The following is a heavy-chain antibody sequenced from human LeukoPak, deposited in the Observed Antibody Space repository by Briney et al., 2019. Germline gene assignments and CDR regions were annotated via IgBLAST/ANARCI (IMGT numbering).Heavy chain of an antibody. CDR2: INPSGGSS. D-gene: IGHD6-6*01. CDR3: ATPLGIAARRGLDY. J-gene: IGHJ4*02. V-gene: IGHV1-46*01. CDR1: GYTFTSYY. Sequence: GASVNVSCKASGYTFTSYYMHWVRQAPGQGLEWVGIINPSGGSSSYAQKFQGRVTMTRDTSTSTVYMELSSLRSEDTAVYYCATPLGIAARRGLDYWGQGTLVTVSS.